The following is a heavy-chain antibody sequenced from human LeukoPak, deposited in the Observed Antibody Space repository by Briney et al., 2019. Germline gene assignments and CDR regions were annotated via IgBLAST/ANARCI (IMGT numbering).Heavy chain of an antibody. Sequence: GGSLRLSCAASGFTFSSYAMSWVRQAPGKGLEWVSTISGSGGSTYYADSVKGRFTISRDNSKSTLYLQMNSLRAEDTAVYYCAKEHDYSNYYYFDFWGQGTLVTVSS. J-gene: IGHJ4*02. D-gene: IGHD4-11*01. CDR1: GFTFSSYA. CDR2: ISGSGGST. CDR3: AKEHDYSNYYYFDF. V-gene: IGHV3-23*01.